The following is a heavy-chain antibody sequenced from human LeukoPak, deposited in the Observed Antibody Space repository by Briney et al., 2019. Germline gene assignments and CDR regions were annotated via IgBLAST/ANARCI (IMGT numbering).Heavy chain of an antibody. Sequence: GGSLRLSCAASGFIFNSHAIHWVRQAPGKGLDWVAFISYDGSVKYYADSVKGRFSISRDNSKNTLSLQMNSLRSEDTAVYHCARDLSAYYSIDYWGQGTLVTVSS. D-gene: IGHD3-22*01. CDR2: ISYDGSVK. CDR1: GFIFNSHA. CDR3: ARDLSAYYSIDY. V-gene: IGHV3-30-3*01. J-gene: IGHJ4*02.